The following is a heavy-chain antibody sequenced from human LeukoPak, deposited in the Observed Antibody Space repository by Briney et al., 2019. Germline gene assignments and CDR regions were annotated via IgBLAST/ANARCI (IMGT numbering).Heavy chain of an antibody. J-gene: IGHJ4*02. V-gene: IGHV1-2*02. CDR1: GYTFTGYY. CDR3: ARLPTDYCSSTSCSDY. Sequence: ASVKVSCKASGYTFTGYYMHWVRQAPGQGLEWMGWINLNSGGTNYAQKFQGRVTMTRDTSISTAYMELSRLRSDDTAVYYCARLPTDYCSSTSCSDYWGQGTLVTVSS. D-gene: IGHD2-2*01. CDR2: INLNSGGT.